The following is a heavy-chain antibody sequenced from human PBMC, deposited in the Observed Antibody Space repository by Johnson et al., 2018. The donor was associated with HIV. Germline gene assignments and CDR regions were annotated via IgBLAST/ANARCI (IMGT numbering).Heavy chain of an antibody. J-gene: IGHJ3*02. CDR3: ARLYCSSTSCYEGGGDAFDI. Sequence: EVQLVESGGGLKQPGGSLRLSCAASGFTFSSYDMHWVRQAPGKGLEWVSGISGSGSSTSYADSVKGRFTISRDNSKNTLYLQMNSLRAEDTAVYYCARLYCSSTSCYEGGGDAFDIWGQGTMVTVSS. D-gene: IGHD2-2*01. V-gene: IGHV3-23*04. CDR2: ISGSGSST. CDR1: GFTFSSYD.